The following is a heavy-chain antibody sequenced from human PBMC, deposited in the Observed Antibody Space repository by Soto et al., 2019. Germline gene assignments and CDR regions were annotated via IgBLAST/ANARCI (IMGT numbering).Heavy chain of an antibody. CDR2: ISSSSSTI. V-gene: IGHV3-48*01. J-gene: IGHJ4*02. CDR1: GFTFSSYS. D-gene: IGHD3-10*01. CDR3: ARDGGIELLWFGELPEYFDY. Sequence: EVQLVESGGGLVQPGGSLRLSCAASGFTFSSYSMNWVRQAPGKGLEWVSYISSSSSTIYYADSVKGRFTISRDNAKNSLYLQMNSLRAEDTAVYYCARDGGIELLWFGELPEYFDYWGQGTLVTVSS.